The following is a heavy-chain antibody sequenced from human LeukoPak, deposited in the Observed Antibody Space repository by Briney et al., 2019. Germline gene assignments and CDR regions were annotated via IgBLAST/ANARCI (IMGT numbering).Heavy chain of an antibody. Sequence: GWSLRGYCAASGFTFSNYWMHWVRQAPGKGLVWVSRINSDGSSRNYADSVKGRFTISRDNAKNTLYLQMNSLRAEDTAVYYCASASSHRIAAGGDYWGQGTLVTVSS. CDR2: INSDGSSR. J-gene: IGHJ4*02. D-gene: IGHD6-13*01. V-gene: IGHV3-74*01. CDR1: GFTFSNYW. CDR3: ASASSHRIAAGGDY.